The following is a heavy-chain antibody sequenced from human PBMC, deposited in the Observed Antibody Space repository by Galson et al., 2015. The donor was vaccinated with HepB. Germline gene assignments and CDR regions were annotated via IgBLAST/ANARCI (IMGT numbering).Heavy chain of an antibody. D-gene: IGHD3-22*01. V-gene: IGHV1-2*06. J-gene: IGHJ4*02. CDR2: INPNSGGT. CDR1: GYTFTGYY. CDR3: ARGAWDSSGYYYFDY. Sequence: SVKVSCKASGYTFTGYYMHWVRQAPGQGLEWMGRINPNSGGTNYAQKFQGRVTMTRDPSISTAYMELSRLRSDDTAVYYCARGAWDSSGYYYFDYWGQGTLVTVSS.